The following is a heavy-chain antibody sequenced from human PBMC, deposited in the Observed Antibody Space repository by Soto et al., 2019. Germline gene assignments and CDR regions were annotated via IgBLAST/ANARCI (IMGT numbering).Heavy chain of an antibody. D-gene: IGHD2-2*01. J-gene: IGHJ4*02. V-gene: IGHV3-74*01. CDR3: ARGGAMPGAGQGRLDS. CDR2: IDGDGSTT. CDR1: GFTFSSYW. Sequence: EEQLVESGGGLVQPGGSLRLSCAASGFTFSSYWMHWVRQAPGKGLVWVSRIDGDGSTTNYADSVKGRFTISRDNAKNTLDLQMNSLRVEDTAVYYCARGGAMPGAGQGRLDSWGQGSLVTVSS.